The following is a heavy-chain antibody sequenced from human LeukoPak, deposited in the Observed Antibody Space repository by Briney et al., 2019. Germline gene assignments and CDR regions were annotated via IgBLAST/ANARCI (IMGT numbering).Heavy chain of an antibody. Sequence: GSLRLSCAASGFTFSSYAMSWVRQPPGKQLEWIGSIFYSGTAYYNPSFKSRVSISVDTSKSQFSLDLSSVTAADTALYYCARHATVTSFTFAYWGQGILATVSS. J-gene: IGHJ4*02. CDR3: ARHATVTSFTFAY. D-gene: IGHD4-17*01. CDR1: GFTFSSYA. V-gene: IGHV4-39*01. CDR2: IFYSGTA.